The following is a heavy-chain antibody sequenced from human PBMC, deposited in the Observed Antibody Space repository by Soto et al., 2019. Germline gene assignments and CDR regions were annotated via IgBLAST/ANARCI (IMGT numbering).Heavy chain of an antibody. Sequence: ASVKVYCKASGYTFTSYGISWVRQAPGQGLEWMGLINANSGSTNYAQKFQGRVTMTTDTSTSTVYMELSSLRSEDTAVYYCASHLFWSGPYYGMDVWGQGTTVTVSS. CDR3: ASHLFWSGPYYGMDV. V-gene: IGHV1-18*01. D-gene: IGHD3-3*01. CDR1: GYTFTSYG. CDR2: INANSGST. J-gene: IGHJ6*02.